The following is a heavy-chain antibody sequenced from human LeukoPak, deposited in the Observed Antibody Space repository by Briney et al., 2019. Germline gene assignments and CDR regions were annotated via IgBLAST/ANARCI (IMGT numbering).Heavy chain of an antibody. CDR2: INPNSGGT. CDR1: GYTFTGYY. Sequence: ASVKVSCKASGYTFTGYYVHWVRQAPGQGLEWMGWINPNSGGTNYAQKFQGRATMTRDTSISTAYMELSRLRSDDTAVYYCARDRIRRAVTDAFDYWGQGTLVTVSS. CDR3: ARDRIRRAVTDAFDY. D-gene: IGHD2-21*02. J-gene: IGHJ4*02. V-gene: IGHV1-2*02.